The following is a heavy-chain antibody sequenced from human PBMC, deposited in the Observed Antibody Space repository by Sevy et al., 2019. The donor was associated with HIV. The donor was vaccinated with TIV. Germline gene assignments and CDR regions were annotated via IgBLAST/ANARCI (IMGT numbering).Heavy chain of an antibody. J-gene: IGHJ3*02. CDR2: INPSDSDA. CDR1: GYSFTTYW. Sequence: GESLKISCKASGYSFTTYWIAWVRQMPGKGLEWMGIINPSDSDARYSPSFQGQVTISVDESISAAYLQWTSLKASDTAMYGCTRLQRGISGSTAAFDIWGQGTMVTVSS. CDR3: TRLQRGISGSTAAFDI. V-gene: IGHV5-51*01. D-gene: IGHD1-20*01.